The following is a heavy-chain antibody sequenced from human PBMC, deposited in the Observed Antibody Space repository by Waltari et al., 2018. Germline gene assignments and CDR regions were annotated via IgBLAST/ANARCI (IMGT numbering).Heavy chain of an antibody. V-gene: IGHV4-39*07. Sequence: QLQLQESGPGLVTPSATLSLTCYVSGGPISSRSYYWGWIRQPPGKGLEWIGSIFYSGSTYYNPSLKSRVTISEDTSKKQLSLKLSSVTAADTAIYYCARGVVQYYYMDVWGKGTTVTMSS. D-gene: IGHD2-15*01. CDR2: IFYSGST. CDR1: GGPISSRSYY. J-gene: IGHJ6*03. CDR3: ARGVVQYYYMDV.